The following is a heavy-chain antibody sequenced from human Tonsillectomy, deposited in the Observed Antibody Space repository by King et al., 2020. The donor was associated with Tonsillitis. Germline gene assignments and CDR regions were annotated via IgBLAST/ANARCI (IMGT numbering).Heavy chain of an antibody. Sequence: QLVQSGAEVKKPGSSVKVSCKASGATFSSYAISWVRQAPGQGLEWMGGIIPIFCTANYAQKFQGRVTITADESTSTAYMELSSLRSEETAVYYCARDGSGSYFGDYMDVWGKGTTVTVSS. CDR3: ARDGSGSYFGDYMDV. V-gene: IGHV1-69*01. CDR1: GATFSSYA. CDR2: IIPIFCTA. J-gene: IGHJ6*03. D-gene: IGHD1-26*01.